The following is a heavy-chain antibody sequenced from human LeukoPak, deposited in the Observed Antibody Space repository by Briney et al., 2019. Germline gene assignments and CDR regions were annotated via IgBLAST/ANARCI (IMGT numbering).Heavy chain of an antibody. Sequence: PSETLSLTCTVSGGSIYNSNYYWGWVRQPPGKGLEWIGEINHSGSTNYNPSLKSRVTISVDTSKNQFSLKLSSVTAADTAVYYCARSPSVGATPPFDYWGQGTLVTVSS. D-gene: IGHD1-26*01. CDR3: ARSPSVGATPPFDY. CDR1: GGSIYNSNYY. J-gene: IGHJ4*02. V-gene: IGHV4-39*07. CDR2: INHSGST.